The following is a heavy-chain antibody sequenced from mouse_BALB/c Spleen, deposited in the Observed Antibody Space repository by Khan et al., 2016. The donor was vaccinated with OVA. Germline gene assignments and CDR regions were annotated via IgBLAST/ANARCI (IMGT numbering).Heavy chain of an antibody. J-gene: IGHJ4*01. D-gene: IGHD2-10*02. CDR3: AREKYGNYWGVMDY. CDR1: GYTFTSDW. Sequence: VQLQESGTELVRPGASVKLSCKTSGYTFTSDWIHWVQQMPGQGLEWIARIYPGTGSTYYNETFKGKATLTADKSSSTAYMQLSSLKSEDSAVYFCAREKYGNYWGVMDYWGQGTSVTVSS. V-gene: IGHV1-76*01. CDR2: IYPGTGST.